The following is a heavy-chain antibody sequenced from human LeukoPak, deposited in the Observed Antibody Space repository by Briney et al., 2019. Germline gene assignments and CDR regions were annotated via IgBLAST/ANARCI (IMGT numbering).Heavy chain of an antibody. Sequence: GGSLRLSCAASGFTFSGYAMSWVRQAPGKGLEWVSTITRSGGGTYYADSVKGRFTISRDNSKNTLYLQMNSLRAEDTAVYSCAKCSDRSSCYFDHWGQGTLVTVSS. CDR3: AKCSDRSSCYFDH. CDR1: GFTFSGYA. CDR2: ITRSGGGT. D-gene: IGHD6-13*01. V-gene: IGHV3-23*01. J-gene: IGHJ4*02.